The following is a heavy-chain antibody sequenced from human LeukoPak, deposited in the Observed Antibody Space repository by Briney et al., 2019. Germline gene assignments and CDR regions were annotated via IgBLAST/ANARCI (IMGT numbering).Heavy chain of an antibody. V-gene: IGHV3-30*18. D-gene: IGHD6-19*01. Sequence: GGSLRLSCAASGFTFSSYGMHWVRQAPGNGLEWVAVISYDGSNKYCADSVKGRFTISRDNSKNTLYLQMNSLRAEDTAVYYCAKALSSGWYVFDYWGQGTLVTVSS. CDR1: GFTFSSYG. CDR3: AKALSSGWYVFDY. J-gene: IGHJ4*02. CDR2: ISYDGSNK.